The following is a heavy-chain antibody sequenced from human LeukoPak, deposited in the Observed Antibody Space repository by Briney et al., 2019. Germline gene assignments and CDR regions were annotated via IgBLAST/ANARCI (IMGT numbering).Heavy chain of an antibody. D-gene: IGHD2-2*01. CDR1: GYTFTSYD. J-gene: IGHJ5*02. CDR2: MNPNSGNT. Sequence: ASVKVSCKASGYTFTSYDINWLRQATGQGLEWMGWMNPNSGNTGYAQKFQGRVTMTRNTSISTAYMELSSLRSEDTAVYYCARGWIYCSSTSCFNWFDPWGQGTLVTVSS. CDR3: ARGWIYCSSTSCFNWFDP. V-gene: IGHV1-8*01.